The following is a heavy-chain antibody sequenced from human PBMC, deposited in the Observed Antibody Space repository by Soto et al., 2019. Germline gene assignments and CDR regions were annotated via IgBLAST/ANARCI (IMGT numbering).Heavy chain of an antibody. V-gene: IGHV4-59*01. Sequence: KPSETLSLTCTVSGGSISSYYWSWIRQPPGKGLEWIGYIYYSGSTNYNPSLKSRVTISVDTSKNQFSLKLSSVTAADTAVYYCARDGGRIAAAGLYYYGMDVWGQGTTVTVSS. D-gene: IGHD6-13*01. CDR2: IYYSGST. CDR1: GGSISSYY. CDR3: ARDGGRIAAAGLYYYGMDV. J-gene: IGHJ6*02.